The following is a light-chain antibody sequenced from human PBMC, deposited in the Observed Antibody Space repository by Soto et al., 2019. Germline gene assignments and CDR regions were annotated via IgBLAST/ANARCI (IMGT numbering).Light chain of an antibody. CDR1: SSNIGTSS. CDR2: TTN. J-gene: IGLJ1*01. V-gene: IGLV1-44*01. CDR3: AAWDDSWIGKV. Sequence: QSVLTQPHSASGTPGQRVTISCSGSSSNIGTSSVHWFQQLPGTAPKLLISTTNQRPSGVPERFSGSKSGTSASLAISGLQSEEEANYYCAAWDDSWIGKVFGSGTRVAVL.